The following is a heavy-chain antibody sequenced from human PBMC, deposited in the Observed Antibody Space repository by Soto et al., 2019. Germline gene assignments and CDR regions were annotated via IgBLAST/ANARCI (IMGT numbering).Heavy chain of an antibody. CDR3: ARAIEMATIGWFDP. CDR2: IYPGDSDT. CDR1: GYSFTSYW. Sequence: GESLKISCKASGYSFTSYWIGWVRQMPGKGLEWMGIIYPGDSDTGYRPSLLGQVTISADKSISTAYLQWSSLKASDTAIYYCARAIEMATIGWFDPWGQGTLVTVSS. J-gene: IGHJ5*02. V-gene: IGHV5-51*01. D-gene: IGHD5-12*01.